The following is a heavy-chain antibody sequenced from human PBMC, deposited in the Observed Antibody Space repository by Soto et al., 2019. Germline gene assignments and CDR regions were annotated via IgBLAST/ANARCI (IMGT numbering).Heavy chain of an antibody. CDR1: GFTFSSYA. D-gene: IGHD3-10*01. J-gene: IGHJ6*02. CDR3: ARDGPQNYGSGITYPGDYYYYGMDV. Sequence: GGSLRLSCAASGFTFSSYAMHWVRQAPGKGLEWVAVISYDGSNKYYADSVKGRFTISRDNSKNTLYLQINSLRAEDTAVYYCARDGPQNYGSGITYPGDYYYYGMDVWGQGTTVTVSS. CDR2: ISYDGSNK. V-gene: IGHV3-30-3*01.